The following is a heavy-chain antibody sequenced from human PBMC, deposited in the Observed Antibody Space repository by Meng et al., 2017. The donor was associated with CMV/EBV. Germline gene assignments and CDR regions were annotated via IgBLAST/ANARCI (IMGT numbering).Heavy chain of an antibody. CDR1: GFTFSSYG. CDR3: ARDRVPTNWNDVYNWFDP. CDR2: INSDGSST. Sequence: GGSLRLSCAASGFTFSSYGMHWVRQAPGKGLVLVSRINSDGSSTSYADSVKGRFTISRDNAKNTLYLQMNSLRAEDTAVYYCARDRVPTNWNDVYNWFDPWGQGTLVTVSS. J-gene: IGHJ5*02. V-gene: IGHV3-74*01. D-gene: IGHD1-1*01.